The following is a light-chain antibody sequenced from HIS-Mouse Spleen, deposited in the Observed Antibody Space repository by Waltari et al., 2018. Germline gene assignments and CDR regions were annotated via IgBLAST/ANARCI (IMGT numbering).Light chain of an antibody. Sequence: SYELTQPPSVSLSPGQTASITCSGDKLGDKYACWYQQKPGQSPVLVIYQDSKRPSGIHGRFSGANSGNTATLTISGTQAMDEADYYCQAWDSSTYVFGTGTKVTVL. J-gene: IGLJ1*01. CDR2: QDS. V-gene: IGLV3-1*01. CDR1: KLGDKY. CDR3: QAWDSSTYV.